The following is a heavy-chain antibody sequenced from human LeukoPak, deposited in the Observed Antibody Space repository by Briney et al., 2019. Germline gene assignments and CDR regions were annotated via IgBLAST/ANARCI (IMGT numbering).Heavy chain of an antibody. Sequence: GGSLRLSCAASGFIFSSYSMNWVRQAPGKGLEWVSSISSSSTYIYYADSVKGRFTISRDNAKISLYLQMNSLRAEDTAVYYCASDHCTNGVCYTDYFDYWGRGTLVTVSS. CDR3: ASDHCTNGVCYTDYFDY. V-gene: IGHV3-21*01. J-gene: IGHJ4*02. D-gene: IGHD2-8*01. CDR1: GFIFSSYS. CDR2: ISSSSTYI.